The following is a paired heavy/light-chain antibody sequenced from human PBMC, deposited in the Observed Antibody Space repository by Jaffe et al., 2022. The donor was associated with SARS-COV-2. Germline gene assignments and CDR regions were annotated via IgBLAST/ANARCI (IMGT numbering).Heavy chain of an antibody. Sequence: QVQLQQWGAGLLKPSETLSLTCVVYGGSFSGYYWSWIRQFPGKGLEWIGEINHSGRTNYKPSLKSRVTMSVDTSKNEFSLKLSSVTAADTAVYYCATHLPPKPGRKGYFDYWGQGTLVTVSS. CDR2: INHSGRT. CDR3: ATHLPPKPGRKGYFDY. J-gene: IGHJ4*02. CDR1: GGSFSGYY. D-gene: IGHD2-2*01. V-gene: IGHV4-34*01.
Light chain of an antibody. CDR3: QHTYSTPRT. V-gene: IGKV1-39*01. Sequence: DIQMTQSPSSLSASVGDRVTITCRASQTISIYLNWYQQKPGTAPKLLVYAASTLQSGVPSRFSGSGSGTDFTLTISSLQPEDFATYYCQHTYSTPRTFGQGTKVEIK. J-gene: IGKJ1*01. CDR2: AAS. CDR1: QTISIY.